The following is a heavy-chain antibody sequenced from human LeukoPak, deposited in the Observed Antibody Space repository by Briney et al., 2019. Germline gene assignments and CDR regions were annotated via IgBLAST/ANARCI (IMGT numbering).Heavy chain of an antibody. CDR1: GGSISSYY. CDR2: IYYSGST. V-gene: IGHV4-59*01. D-gene: IGHD6-19*01. J-gene: IGHJ1*01. CDR3: ARDLGSPEYFQH. Sequence: PSETLSLTCTVSGGSISSYYWSWIRQPPGKGLEWIGYIYYSGSTNCNPSLKSRVTISVDTSKNQFSLKLSSVTAADTAVYYCARDLGSPEYFQHWGQGTLVTVSS.